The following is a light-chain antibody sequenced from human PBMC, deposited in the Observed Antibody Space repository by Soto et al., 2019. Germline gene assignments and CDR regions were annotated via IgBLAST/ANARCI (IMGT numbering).Light chain of an antibody. CDR3: QQRSNWQT. CDR1: QSVSSY. J-gene: IGKJ1*01. Sequence: EIVLTQSPATLSLSPGERATLSCRASQSVSSYLAWYQQKPGQAPRLLIYDASTRATGIPARFSGSGSGTDFTLTISSLEPEDFAVYYCQQRSNWQTFGQGTKVDIK. CDR2: DAS. V-gene: IGKV3-11*01.